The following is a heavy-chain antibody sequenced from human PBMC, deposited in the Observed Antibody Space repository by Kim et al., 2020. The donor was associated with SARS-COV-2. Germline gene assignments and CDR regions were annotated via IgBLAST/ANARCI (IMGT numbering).Heavy chain of an antibody. CDR3: ARAHPNYYGSGFAFDI. D-gene: IGHD3-10*01. J-gene: IGHJ3*02. Sequence: KFQGRVTITADESTSTAYMELSSLRSEDTAVYYCARAHPNYYGSGFAFDIWGQGTMVTVSS. V-gene: IGHV1-69*01.